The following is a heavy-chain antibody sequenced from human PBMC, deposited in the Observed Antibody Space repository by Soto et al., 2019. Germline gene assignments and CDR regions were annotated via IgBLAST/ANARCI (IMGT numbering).Heavy chain of an antibody. CDR3: ERDSKETPGIFRFVP. J-gene: IGHJ5*02. V-gene: IGHV3-30-3*01. CDR1: GFPFNNYA. D-gene: IGHD1-20*01. Sequence: QVQLVESGGGVVQPGEPLRLSCAASGFPFNNYAMHWVRQAPGRGLEWVAAVSSDGNHQHYANSVKGRFTISRDNSKNTIILHMKSMSVADTAIYSCERDSKETPGIFRFVPWGQGTLITVSS. CDR2: VSSDGNHQ.